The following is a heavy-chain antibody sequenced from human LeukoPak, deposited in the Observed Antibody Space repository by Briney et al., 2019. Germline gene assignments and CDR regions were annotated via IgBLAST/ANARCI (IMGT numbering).Heavy chain of an antibody. CDR3: ARAEDFYDSGAYPLDY. CDR2: IYTSGST. J-gene: IGHJ4*02. Sequence: SETLSLTCTVSGGSISSYYWSWIRQPAGKGLEWIGRIYTSGSTNYNPSLKSRVTMSVDTSKNQFSLKLSSVTAADTAVYYCARAEDFYDSGAYPLDYWGQGTLVTVSS. D-gene: IGHD3-22*01. V-gene: IGHV4-4*07. CDR1: GGSISSYY.